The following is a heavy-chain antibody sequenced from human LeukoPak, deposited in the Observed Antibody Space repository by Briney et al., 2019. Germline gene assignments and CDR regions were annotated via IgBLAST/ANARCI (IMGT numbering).Heavy chain of an antibody. CDR1: GGTFSSYA. V-gene: IGHV1-69*13. Sequence: ASVKVSCKASGGTFSSYAISWVRQAPGQGLEWMRGIIPIFGTANYAQKFQGRVTITADESTSTAYMELSSLRSEDTAVYYCARDGMGLKYYYDSSATGCYFDYWGQGTLVTVSS. CDR2: IIPIFGTA. CDR3: ARDGMGLKYYYDSSATGCYFDY. D-gene: IGHD3-22*01. J-gene: IGHJ4*02.